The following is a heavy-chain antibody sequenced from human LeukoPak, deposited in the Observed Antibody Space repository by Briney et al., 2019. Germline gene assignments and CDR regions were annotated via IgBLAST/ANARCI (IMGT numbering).Heavy chain of an antibody. CDR2: LKSKTDGGTT. J-gene: IGHJ4*02. V-gene: IGHV3-15*01. Sequence: PGGSLRLSCAASGFTFSNAWMSWVRQAPGKGLGWVGRLKSKTDGGTTDYAAPVKGRFTISRDDSKNTLYLQMNSLKTEDTAVYYCTTGNSYWGQGTLVTVSS. CDR1: GFTFSNAW. D-gene: IGHD3-10*01. CDR3: TTGNSY.